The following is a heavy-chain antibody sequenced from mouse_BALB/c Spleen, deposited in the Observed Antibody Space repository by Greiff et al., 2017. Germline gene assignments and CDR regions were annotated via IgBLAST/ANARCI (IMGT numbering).Heavy chain of an antibody. CDR2: IDPENGNT. CDR1: GFNIKDYY. CDR3: ARRGRSFDY. V-gene: IGHV14-1*02. Sequence: VQLQQSGAELVRPGALVKLSCKASGFNIKDYYMHWVKQRPEQGLEWIGWIDPENGNTIYDPKFPGKASITADTSSNTAYLQLSSLTSEDTAVYYCARRGRSFDYWGQGTTLTVSS. J-gene: IGHJ2*01.